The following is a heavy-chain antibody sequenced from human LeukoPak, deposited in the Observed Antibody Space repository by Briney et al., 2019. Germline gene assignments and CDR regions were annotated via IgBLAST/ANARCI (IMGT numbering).Heavy chain of an antibody. CDR3: ARSRAFAVAGTIGDWFDP. Sequence: GASVKVSCKTSGYSENFYGITWVRQVAGQGLEWMGWISAQHGQTEYAPNSQDRVTMTTDTSTSTAYMELRSLRSDDTAVYYCARSRAFAVAGTIGDWFDPWGQGTLVTVSS. CDR1: GYSENFYG. V-gene: IGHV1-18*01. CDR2: ISAQHGQT. J-gene: IGHJ5*02. D-gene: IGHD6-19*01.